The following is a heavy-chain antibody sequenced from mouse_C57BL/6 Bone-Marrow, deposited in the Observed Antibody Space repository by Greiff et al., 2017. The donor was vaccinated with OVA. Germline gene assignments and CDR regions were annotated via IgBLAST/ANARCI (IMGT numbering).Heavy chain of an antibody. J-gene: IGHJ3*01. V-gene: IGHV1-55*01. CDR3: ASRGYDYDGAWFAY. D-gene: IGHD2-4*01. Sequence: QVQLQQPGAELVKPGASVKMSCKASGYTFTSYWITWVKQRPGQGLEWIGDIYPGSGSTNYNEKFKSKATLTVDTSSSTAYMQLSSLTSEDSAVYYCASRGYDYDGAWFAYWGQGTLVTVSA. CDR1: GYTFTSYW. CDR2: IYPGSGST.